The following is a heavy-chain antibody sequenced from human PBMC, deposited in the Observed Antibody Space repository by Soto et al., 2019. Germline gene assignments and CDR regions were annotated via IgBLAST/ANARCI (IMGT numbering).Heavy chain of an antibody. CDR3: ARQKSACDI. CDR2: ISTYNGDT. J-gene: IGHJ3*02. CDR1: GYTFTNYG. V-gene: IGHV1-18*04. Sequence: QVELVQSGAEVKNPGAAVKVSCKASGYTFTNYGISWMRQAPGQGLEWMGWISTYNGDTNYVQSLQGRVTMTTDTSTITAYMELRNLRSDDTAIYYCARQKSACDIWGQGTMVSVS.